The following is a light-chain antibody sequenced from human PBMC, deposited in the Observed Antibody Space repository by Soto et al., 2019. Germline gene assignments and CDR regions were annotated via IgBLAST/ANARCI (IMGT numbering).Light chain of an antibody. J-gene: IGKJ1*01. Sequence: EIVMTQSPATLSVSPGERATLSCRASQSVDNNLAWYQQQPGQAPRLRVYAASTRATGLPAKYSGSGSGTEFTLTISSLQSEDFAVYYCKQYNDWPQTFGQGTKVESK. CDR1: QSVDNN. CDR2: AAS. CDR3: KQYNDWPQT. V-gene: IGKV3-15*01.